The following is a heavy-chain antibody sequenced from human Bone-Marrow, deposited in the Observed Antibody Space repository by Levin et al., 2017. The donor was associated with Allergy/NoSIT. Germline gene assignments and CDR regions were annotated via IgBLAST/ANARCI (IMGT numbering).Heavy chain of an antibody. D-gene: IGHD6-6*01. Sequence: PGGSLRLSCAASGFTFSTYWMNWVRQAPGKGLEWVANIKQDGSEKYYVDSVEGRFTISRDNAMNSLYLQMNSLRAEDTAVYYCASDKEYSSSLHYWGQGTLVTGSS. V-gene: IGHV3-7*01. CDR3: ASDKEYSSSLHY. J-gene: IGHJ4*02. CDR1: GFTFSTYW. CDR2: IKQDGSEK.